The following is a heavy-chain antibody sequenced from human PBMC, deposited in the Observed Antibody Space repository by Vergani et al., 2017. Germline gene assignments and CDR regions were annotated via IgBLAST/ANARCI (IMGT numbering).Heavy chain of an antibody. CDR1: GGTFSSYT. V-gene: IGHV1-69*02. CDR3: ARASLLRLQQLDQG. D-gene: IGHD6-13*01. J-gene: IGHJ4*02. Sequence: QVQLVQSGAEVKKPGSSVKVSCKASGGTFSSYTISWVRQAPGQGLEWMGRIIPILGIANYAQKFQGRVTITADESTSTAYMERSSLRSEDTAVYYCARASLLRLQQLDQGWGQGTLVTVSS. CDR2: IIPILGIA.